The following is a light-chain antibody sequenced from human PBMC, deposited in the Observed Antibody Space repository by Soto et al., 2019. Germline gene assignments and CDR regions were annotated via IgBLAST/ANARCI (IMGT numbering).Light chain of an antibody. CDR2: DVN. Sequence: QSALTQPPSASGSPGQSVAISCTGTASDIGGYSFVSWYQQHPGKAPKLLIYDVNKGPSGVPDRFSGSKSGNTASLTVSGLQAEDEAEYYCSAHGGTNPYVFGTGTKVTVL. V-gene: IGLV2-8*01. CDR3: SAHGGTNPYV. CDR1: ASDIGGYSF. J-gene: IGLJ1*01.